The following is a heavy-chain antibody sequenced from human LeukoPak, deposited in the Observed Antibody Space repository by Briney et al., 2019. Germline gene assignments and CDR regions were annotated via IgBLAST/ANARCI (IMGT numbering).Heavy chain of an antibody. CDR3: ARSGVDIVVVTAEGYFDL. J-gene: IGHJ2*01. V-gene: IGHV3-11*01. CDR2: ISSSGSTI. CDR1: GFTFTDYY. D-gene: IGHD2-21*02. Sequence: GESLRLSCAASGFTFTDYYMSCIRQAPGKGLEWVSYISSSGSTIYYADSVKGRFTISRDNAKNSLYLQMNSLRAEDTAVYYCARSGVDIVVVTAEGYFDLWGRGTLVTVSS.